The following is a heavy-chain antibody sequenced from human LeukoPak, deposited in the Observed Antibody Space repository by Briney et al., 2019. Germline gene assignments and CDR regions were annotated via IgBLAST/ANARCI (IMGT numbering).Heavy chain of an antibody. D-gene: IGHD5-12*01. CDR1: GGTFSSYA. J-gene: IGHJ3*02. Sequence: SVKVSCKASGGTFSSYAISWVRQAPGQGLEWMGGIIPIFGTANYAQKFQGRVTITADESTSTAYMELSSLRSEDTAVYYCARDSRGYSGYDYGGWAFDIWXQGTMVTVSS. CDR2: IIPIFGTA. V-gene: IGHV1-69*13. CDR3: ARDSRGYSGYDYGGWAFDI.